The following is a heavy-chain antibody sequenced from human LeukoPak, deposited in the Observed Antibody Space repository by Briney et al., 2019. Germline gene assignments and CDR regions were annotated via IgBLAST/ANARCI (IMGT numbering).Heavy chain of an antibody. CDR2: ISGSGGST. CDR3: AKFGLLLSTAMGEHYFDY. V-gene: IGHV3-23*01. J-gene: IGHJ4*02. D-gene: IGHD5-18*01. Sequence: PGGSLRLSCAASGFTFSSYAMSWVRQAPGKGLEWVSAISGSGGSTYYADSVKGRFTISRDNSKNTLYLQMNSLRAEDTAVYYCAKFGLLLSTAMGEHYFDYWGQGTLVTVSS. CDR1: GFTFSSYA.